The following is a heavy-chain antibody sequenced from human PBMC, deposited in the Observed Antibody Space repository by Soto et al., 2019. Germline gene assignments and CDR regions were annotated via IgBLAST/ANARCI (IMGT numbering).Heavy chain of an antibody. V-gene: IGHV1-2*02. CDR1: GYTFTGYY. CDR3: ARVRRVVVTANWFDP. J-gene: IGHJ5*02. D-gene: IGHD2-21*02. CDR2: INPNSGGT. Sequence: ASVKVSCKASGYTFTGYYMHWVRQAPGQGLEWMGWINPNSGGTNYAQKFQGRVTMTRDTSISTAYMELSRLRSDDTAVYYCARVRRVVVTANWFDPWGQGTLVTVSS.